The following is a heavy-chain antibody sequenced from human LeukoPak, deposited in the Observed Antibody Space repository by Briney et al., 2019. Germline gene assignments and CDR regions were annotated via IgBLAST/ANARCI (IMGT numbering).Heavy chain of an antibody. Sequence: GGSLRLSCAASGFTFSNSAMNWVRQAPGKGLEWVSAIRGSGGSTYYANPVKGRFTISRDNSRNTLYLQMNGLRAEDAAVYYCAKGRVFQCYYWCRGTLVTVSS. D-gene: IGHD2/OR15-2a*01. CDR1: GFTFSNSA. CDR3: AKGRVFQCYY. CDR2: IRGSGGST. J-gene: IGHJ4*02. V-gene: IGHV3-23*01.